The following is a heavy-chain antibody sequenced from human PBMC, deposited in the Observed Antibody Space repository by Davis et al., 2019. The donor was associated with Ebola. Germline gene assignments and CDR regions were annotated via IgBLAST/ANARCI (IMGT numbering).Heavy chain of an antibody. D-gene: IGHD4-11*01. Sequence: PGGSLRLSCAASGFTFSSYAMSWVRQAPGKGLEWVSAISGSGGSTYYADSVKGRFTISRDNSKNTLYLQMNSLRAEDTAVYYCAKGGIQGGNYERVGGMDVWGQGTTVTVSS. CDR2: ISGSGGST. J-gene: IGHJ6*02. V-gene: IGHV3-23*01. CDR1: GFTFSSYA. CDR3: AKGGIQGGNYERVGGMDV.